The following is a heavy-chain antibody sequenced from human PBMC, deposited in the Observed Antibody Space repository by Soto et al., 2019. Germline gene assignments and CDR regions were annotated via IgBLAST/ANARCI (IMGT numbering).Heavy chain of an antibody. Sequence: QVQLVQSGAEVKKSGSSVKVSCKASGGTFSSYAISWVRQAPGQGLEWMGGIIPIFGTANYAQKFQGRVTITADKSTSTAYMELSSLRSEDTAVYYCARGPAFWSGYYVGYWGQGTLVTVSS. CDR2: IIPIFGTA. D-gene: IGHD3-3*01. J-gene: IGHJ4*02. V-gene: IGHV1-69*06. CDR1: GGTFSSYA. CDR3: ARGPAFWSGYYVGY.